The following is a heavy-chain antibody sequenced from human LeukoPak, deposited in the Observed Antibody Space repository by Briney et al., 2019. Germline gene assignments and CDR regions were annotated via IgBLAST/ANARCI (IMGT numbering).Heavy chain of an antibody. D-gene: IGHD3-22*01. CDR2: IEHIVST. Sequence: PETLSLTCTVSGGSTSSFSSSWDRQPPGKGLEWIGEIEHIVSTNYHPTLKTRVTISLDTSKNQPSLKLSAVTPAAPPGFSCARGAHYDISGLVQLDAFDIWGRGPRVRVFS. CDR3: ARGAHYDISGLVQLDAFDI. J-gene: IGHJ3*02. V-gene: IGHV4-34*01. CDR1: GGSTSSFS.